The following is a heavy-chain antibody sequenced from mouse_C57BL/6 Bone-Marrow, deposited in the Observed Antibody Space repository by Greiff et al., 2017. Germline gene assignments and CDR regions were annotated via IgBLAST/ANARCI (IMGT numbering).Heavy chain of an antibody. CDR3: ARDYDGVAY. J-gene: IGHJ3*01. CDR1: GFTFSDYY. D-gene: IGHD2-4*01. CDR2: ISNGGGST. V-gene: IGHV5-12*01. Sequence: EVKLMESGGGLVQPGGSLKLSCAASGFTFSDYYMYWVRQTPEKRLEWVAYISNGGGSTYYPDTVKGRFTISRDNAKNTLYLQMSRLKSEDTAMYYCARDYDGVAYWGQGTLVTVSA.